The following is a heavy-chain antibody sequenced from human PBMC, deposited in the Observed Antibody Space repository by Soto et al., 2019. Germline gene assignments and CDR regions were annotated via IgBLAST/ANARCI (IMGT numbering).Heavy chain of an antibody. CDR3: AAGEASSRNLAQYYLDF. Sequence: SESLSLTCTVSGGSMSNYFWTWIRQPPGKGLEWIGYIHYSGTTSFFPSYNPSLRSRVTISEDTSKNQFSLKLLSVTTADTAVYFCAAGEASSRNLAQYYLDFWGQGALVTVSS. D-gene: IGHD6-13*01. CDR1: GGSMSNYF. J-gene: IGHJ4*02. CDR2: IHYSGTT. V-gene: IGHV4-59*01.